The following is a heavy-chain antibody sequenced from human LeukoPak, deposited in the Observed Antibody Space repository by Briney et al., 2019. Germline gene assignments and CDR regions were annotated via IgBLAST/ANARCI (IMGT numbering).Heavy chain of an antibody. CDR2: ISAYNGNT. CDR1: GYTFTSYG. CDR3: ARAFVVVPAAKFDY. Sequence: ASVKVSCKASGYTFTSYGISWVRQAPGQGLEWMGWISAYNGNTNYAQKLQGRVTMTTDTSTSTDYMELRSLRSDDTAVYYCARAFVVVPAAKFDYWGQGTLVTVSS. J-gene: IGHJ4*02. D-gene: IGHD2-2*01. V-gene: IGHV1-18*01.